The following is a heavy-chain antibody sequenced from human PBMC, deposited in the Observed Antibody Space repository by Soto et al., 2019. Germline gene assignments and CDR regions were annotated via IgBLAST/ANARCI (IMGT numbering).Heavy chain of an antibody. Sequence: GGSLRLSCAASGFTFDDYTMHWVRQAPGKGLEWVAVISYDGSNKYYADSVKGRFTISRDNSKNTLYLQMNSLRAEDTAVYYWARPRGIEYSSSDNCGMDVGGQGTTVTVSS. J-gene: IGHJ6*02. V-gene: IGHV3-30-3*01. D-gene: IGHD6-6*01. CDR1: GFTFDDYT. CDR2: ISYDGSNK. CDR3: ARPRGIEYSSSDNCGMDV.